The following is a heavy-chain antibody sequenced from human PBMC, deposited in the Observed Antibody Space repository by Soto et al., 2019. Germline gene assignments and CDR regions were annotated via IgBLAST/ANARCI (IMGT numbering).Heavy chain of an antibody. Sequence: VQLVESGGGVVQPGRSLRLSCAASGFTFSSYGMHWVRQAPGKGLEWVAVISYDGSNKYYADSVKGRFTISRDNSKNTLYLQMNSLRAEDTAVYYCAKEGSGFYYGMDVWGQGTTVTVSS. CDR1: GFTFSSYG. V-gene: IGHV3-30*18. CDR3: AKEGSGFYYGMDV. CDR2: ISYDGSNK. J-gene: IGHJ6*02.